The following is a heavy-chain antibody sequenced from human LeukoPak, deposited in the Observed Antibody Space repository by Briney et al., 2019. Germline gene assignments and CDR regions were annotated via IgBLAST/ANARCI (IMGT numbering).Heavy chain of an antibody. CDR1: SYSISSGYY. Sequence: PSETLSLTCAVSSYSISSGYYWDGIRQPPGKGLEWIGTIFYSGRAYYNPSLKSRVTMSVDTSRNHFSLKLTSVTAADTAGYFCARDRGGPPGYAPGYFDFWGQGTLVTVSS. V-gene: IGHV4-38-2*01. CDR3: ARDRGGPPGYAPGYFDF. D-gene: IGHD5-12*01. J-gene: IGHJ4*02. CDR2: IFYSGRA.